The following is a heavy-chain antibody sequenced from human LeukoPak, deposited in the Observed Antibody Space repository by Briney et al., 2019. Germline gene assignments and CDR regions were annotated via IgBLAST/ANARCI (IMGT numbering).Heavy chain of an antibody. V-gene: IGHV3-21*01. J-gene: IGHJ6*03. Sequence: GGSLRLSCAASGFTFSSYNMNWVCQAPGKGLGWVSSISSSSSYTYHADSVKGRFTISRDNAKKSLYLQMNSLRVEDTAVYYCARSELGYNYYYMDVWGKGTTVTISS. D-gene: IGHD3-10*01. CDR1: GFTFSSYN. CDR3: ARSELGYNYYYMDV. CDR2: ISSSSSYT.